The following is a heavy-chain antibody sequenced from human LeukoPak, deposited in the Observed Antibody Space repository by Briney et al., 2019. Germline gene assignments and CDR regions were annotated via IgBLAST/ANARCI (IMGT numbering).Heavy chain of an antibody. CDR1: GDSVSGSY. D-gene: IGHD3-16*01. CDR3: VKFGVDYDMGV. CDR2: IHYSGRA. V-gene: IGHV4-59*02. Sequence: SETLSLTCTVSGDSVSGSYWTWVRQPPGQGLEWIGQIHYSGRADYNPSLKRRITISVDTSKNQMSLTLTSVTAADTAIYYCVKFGVDYDMGVWGQGTTVTVSS. J-gene: IGHJ6*02.